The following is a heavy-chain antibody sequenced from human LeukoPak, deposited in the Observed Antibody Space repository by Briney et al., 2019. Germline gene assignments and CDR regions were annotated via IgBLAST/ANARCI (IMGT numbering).Heavy chain of an antibody. Sequence: PGGSLRLSCAASGFSFVNYAMAWVRQAPGTGLAWVSTISVSDGNTQYAESVRGRLTISRDNSKSTLYLQMNNLRAEDTAFYYCALTIFGVGGYFGYWGQGTLVTVSS. J-gene: IGHJ4*02. D-gene: IGHD3-3*01. CDR1: GFSFVNYA. CDR2: ISVSDGNT. V-gene: IGHV3-23*01. CDR3: ALTIFGVGGYFGY.